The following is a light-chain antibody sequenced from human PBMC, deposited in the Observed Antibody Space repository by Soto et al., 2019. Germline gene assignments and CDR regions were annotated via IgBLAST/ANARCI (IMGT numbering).Light chain of an antibody. CDR1: RGINNW. V-gene: IGKV1-5*03. Sequence: DIQMTQSPSTLSASLVDRVTITFLASRGINNWLAWYQQKPGKAPKLLIYGASNLQSGVPSRFSGSGSGTEFTLTISRLEPEDFAVYYCQQRNVWPPVTFGQGTRLEIK. J-gene: IGKJ5*01. CDR3: QQRNVWPPVT. CDR2: GAS.